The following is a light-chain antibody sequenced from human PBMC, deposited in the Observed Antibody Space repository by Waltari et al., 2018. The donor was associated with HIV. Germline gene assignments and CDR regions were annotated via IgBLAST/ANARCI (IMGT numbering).Light chain of an antibody. CDR2: GNS. J-gene: IGLJ2*01. CDR3: QSYDSNLSGV. Sequence: QSVLTQPPSVSGAPGQRVTIPCTGSSSNIGAGYDVPWYQQFPGTAPKLLIYGNSNRPSGVPDRFSGSKSGTSASLAITGLQAEDEADYYCQSYDSNLSGVFGGGTKLTVL. V-gene: IGLV1-40*01. CDR1: SSNIGAGYD.